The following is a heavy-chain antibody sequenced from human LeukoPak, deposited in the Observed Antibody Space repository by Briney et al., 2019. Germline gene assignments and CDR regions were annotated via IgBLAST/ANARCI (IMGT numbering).Heavy chain of an antibody. V-gene: IGHV1-24*01. Sequence: ASVKVSCKVSGYTLTELSMHWVRQAPGKGLEWMGGFDPEDGETIYAQKFQGRVTMTEDTSTDTAYMELSSLRSEDTAVYYCATVHPYCSGGSCYPGWYFDLWGRGTLVTVSS. CDR1: GYTLTELS. J-gene: IGHJ2*01. CDR2: FDPEDGET. D-gene: IGHD2-15*01. CDR3: ATVHPYCSGGSCYPGWYFDL.